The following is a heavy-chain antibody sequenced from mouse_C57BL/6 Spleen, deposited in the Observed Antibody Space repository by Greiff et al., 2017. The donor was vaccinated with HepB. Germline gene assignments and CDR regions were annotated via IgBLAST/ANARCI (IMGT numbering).Heavy chain of an antibody. CDR1: GYTFTSYG. Sequence: VQLQQSGAELARPGASVKLSCKASGYTFTSYGISWVKQRTGQGLEWIGEIYPRSGNTYYNEKFKGKATLTADKSSSTAYMELRSLTSEDSAVYFCARDYYGSRRYFDVWGTGTTVTVSS. CDR3: ARDYYGSRRYFDV. D-gene: IGHD1-1*01. V-gene: IGHV1-81*01. J-gene: IGHJ1*03. CDR2: IYPRSGNT.